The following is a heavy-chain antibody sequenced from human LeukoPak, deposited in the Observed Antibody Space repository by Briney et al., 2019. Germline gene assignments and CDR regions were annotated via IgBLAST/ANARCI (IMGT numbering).Heavy chain of an antibody. CDR2: IKSKTDGGTT. Sequence: GGSLRLSCTASGFTFSNAWMSWVRQAPGKGLEWVGRIKSKTDGGTTDYAAPVKGRFTISRDDSKNTLYLQMNSLKTEATAVYYCTTDLGGYCSGGSCYSGAFDIWGQGTMVTVSS. CDR3: TTDLGGYCSGGSCYSGAFDI. CDR1: GFTFSNAW. V-gene: IGHV3-15*01. J-gene: IGHJ3*02. D-gene: IGHD2-15*01.